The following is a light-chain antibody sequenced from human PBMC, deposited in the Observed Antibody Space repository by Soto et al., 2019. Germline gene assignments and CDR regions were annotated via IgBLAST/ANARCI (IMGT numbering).Light chain of an antibody. J-gene: IGKJ1*01. V-gene: IGKV3-15*01. CDR1: QSVRNN. Sequence: EIVMTQSPATLSVSPGERATLSCRASQSVRNNLAWYQQKPGQAPGLLIYGASTRATGIPARFSGSGSGTEFTLTISSLQSEDFALYYCQHYNNWPPAWTFGQGTKV. CDR3: QHYNNWPPAWT. CDR2: GAS.